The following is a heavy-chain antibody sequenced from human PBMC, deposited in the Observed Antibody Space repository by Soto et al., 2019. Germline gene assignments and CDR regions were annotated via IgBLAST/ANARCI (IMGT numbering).Heavy chain of an antibody. CDR2: ISYDGSNK. J-gene: IGHJ6*02. Sequence: GGSLRLSCAASGFTFSSYAMHWVRQAPGKGLEWVAVISYDGSNKYYADSVKGRFTISRDNSKNTLYLQMNSLRAEDTAVYYCAHLYSGSYSVYYYYGMDVWGQGTTVTVSS. CDR3: AHLYSGSYSVYYYYGMDV. CDR1: GFTFSSYA. V-gene: IGHV3-30-3*01. D-gene: IGHD1-26*01.